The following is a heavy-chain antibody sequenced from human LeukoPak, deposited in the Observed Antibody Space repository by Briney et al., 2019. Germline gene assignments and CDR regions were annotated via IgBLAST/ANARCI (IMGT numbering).Heavy chain of an antibody. D-gene: IGHD3-16*02. CDR1: GFTFSGYW. CDR2: IRPDGSGK. V-gene: IGHV3-7*03. Sequence: GGSLRLSCAASGFTFSGYWMSWVRQAPGKGLEWVANIRPDGSGKYYVDSVEGRFTISRHNAMNSLFLQMDSLGGEDTAVYYCARDGDMTTFGGTIVPFDYWGQGILVTVSS. CDR3: ARDGDMTTFGGTIVPFDY. J-gene: IGHJ4*02.